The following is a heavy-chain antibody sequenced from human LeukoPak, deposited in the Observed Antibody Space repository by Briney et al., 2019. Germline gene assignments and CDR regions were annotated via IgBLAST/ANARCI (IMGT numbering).Heavy chain of an antibody. V-gene: IGHV3-48*03. D-gene: IGHD2-15*01. CDR2: ISSSGSTI. CDR1: GFTFSSYE. Sequence: QSGGSLGLSCAASGFTFSSYEMNWVRQAPGKGLEWVSYISSSGSTIYYAGSVKGRFTISRDNAKNSLYLQMNSLRAEDTAVYYCARARYCSGGSCGYYFDYWGQGTLVTVSS. J-gene: IGHJ4*02. CDR3: ARARYCSGGSCGYYFDY.